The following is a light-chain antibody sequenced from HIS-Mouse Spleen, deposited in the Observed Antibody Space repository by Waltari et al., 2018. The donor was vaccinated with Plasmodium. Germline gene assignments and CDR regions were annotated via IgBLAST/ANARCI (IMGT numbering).Light chain of an antibody. V-gene: IGKV3-20*01. J-gene: IGKJ3*01. CDR1: QSVSSSD. CDR2: GAS. Sequence: EIVLTQSPGTLSLSPGERATLSCRASQSVSSSDLAWYHQKPGQAPRLLSYGASSRATGIPDRFSGSGSGTDFTLTISRLEPEDFAVYYCQQYGSSPFTFGPGTKVDIK. CDR3: QQYGSSPFT.